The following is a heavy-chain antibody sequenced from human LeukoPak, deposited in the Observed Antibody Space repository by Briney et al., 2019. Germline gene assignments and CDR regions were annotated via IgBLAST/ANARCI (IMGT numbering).Heavy chain of an antibody. CDR1: GFTFSSYA. CDR3: ARDQYDTWSRRGNFDS. CDR2: ISISSSTL. J-gene: IGHJ4*02. D-gene: IGHD3-3*01. V-gene: IGHV3-48*04. Sequence: GGSLRLSCAASGFTFSSYALNWVRQAPGKGLEWVSYISISSSTLYYTDSVKGRFTISRDNTKNSLYLQMNSLRVEDTAVFYSARDQYDTWSRRGNFDSWGQGTLVIVSS.